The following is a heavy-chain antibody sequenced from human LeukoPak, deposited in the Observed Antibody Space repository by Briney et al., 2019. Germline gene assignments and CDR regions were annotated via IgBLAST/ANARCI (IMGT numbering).Heavy chain of an antibody. CDR1: GYTFTSYG. D-gene: IGHD5-18*01. CDR2: ISAYNGNT. Sequence: ASVKVSCKASGYTFTSYGISWVRQAPGQGPEWMGWISAYNGNTNHAQKLQGRVTMTTDTSTSTAYMELRSLRSDDTAVYYCARDPGGYSYGYFGYWGQGTLVTVSS. CDR3: ARDPGGYSYGYFGY. V-gene: IGHV1-18*01. J-gene: IGHJ4*02.